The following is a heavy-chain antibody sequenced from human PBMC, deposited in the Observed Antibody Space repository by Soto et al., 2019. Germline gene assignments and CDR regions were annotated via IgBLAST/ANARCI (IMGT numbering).Heavy chain of an antibody. D-gene: IGHD5-12*01. J-gene: IGHJ4*02. CDR3: ASVGLRPRNFDY. CDR1: GGSFSGYY. V-gene: IGHV4-34*01. Sequence: QVQLQQWGAGLLKPSETLSLTCAVYGGSFSGYYWSWIRQPPGKGLEWIGEINHSGSTNYNPSLKSRGTISVDTSKNQFSLKLSSVTAADTAVYYCASVGLRPRNFDYWGQGTLVTVSS. CDR2: INHSGST.